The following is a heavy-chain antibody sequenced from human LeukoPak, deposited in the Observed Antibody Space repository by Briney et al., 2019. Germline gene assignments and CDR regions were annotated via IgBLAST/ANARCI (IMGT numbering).Heavy chain of an antibody. CDR3: ARRSEFGVLYYMDV. D-gene: IGHD3-16*01. Sequence: PGGSLRLSCAASGFTFITYSMNWVRQAPGKGLECVSYISGSSGTIYYADSVKGRFTISRDNAKNSLYLQMNSLRAEDTAVYYCARRSEFGVLYYMDVWGKGTTVTVAS. J-gene: IGHJ6*03. CDR2: ISGSSGTI. V-gene: IGHV3-48*01. CDR1: GFTFITYS.